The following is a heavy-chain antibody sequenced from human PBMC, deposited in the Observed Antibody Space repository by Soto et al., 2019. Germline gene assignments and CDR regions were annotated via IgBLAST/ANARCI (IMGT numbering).Heavy chain of an antibody. CDR1: GDSIISIYH. CDR2: IYHTGTT. V-gene: IGHV4-38-2*01. J-gene: IGHJ3*02. CDR3: ARGRTRSFPWTRTGDAFDI. Sequence: SETLSLTCAVSGDSIISIYHWAWIRQPPGRGLEWIASIYHTGTTYYTPSLRSRVTISVDTSKNQFSLKLSSVTAADTAVYYWARGRTRSFPWTRTGDAFDIWGQGTMVTVSS. D-gene: IGHD5-12*01.